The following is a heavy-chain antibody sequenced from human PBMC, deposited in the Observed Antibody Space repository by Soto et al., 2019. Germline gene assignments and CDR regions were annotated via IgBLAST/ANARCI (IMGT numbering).Heavy chain of an antibody. V-gene: IGHV1-8*01. CDR2: MNPNSGNT. CDR3: ARGARFLEWLLGPHITLGWFDP. D-gene: IGHD3-3*01. J-gene: IGHJ5*02. Sequence: GASVKVSCKASGYTFTSYDINWVRQATGQGLEWMGWMNPNSGNTGYAQKFQGRVTMTRNTSISTAYMELSSLRSEDTAVYYCARGARFLEWLLGPHITLGWFDPWGQGTLVTVSS. CDR1: GYTFTSYD.